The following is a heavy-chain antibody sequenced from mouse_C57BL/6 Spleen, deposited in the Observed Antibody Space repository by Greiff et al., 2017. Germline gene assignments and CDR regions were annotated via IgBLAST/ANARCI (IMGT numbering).Heavy chain of an antibody. CDR1: GFSLTSYG. V-gene: IGHV2-3*01. CDR3: TKPGGKGWYFDV. Sequence: QVQLQQSGPGLVAPSQSLSITCTVSGFSLTSYGVGWVRQPPGKGLEWLGVIWGDGSTNYHAALISRLSISKDNSKRQFILMLNMLRTDDTTTYFATKPGGKGWYFDVWGTGTTVTVSS. J-gene: IGHJ1*03. D-gene: IGHD1-3*01. CDR2: IWGDGST.